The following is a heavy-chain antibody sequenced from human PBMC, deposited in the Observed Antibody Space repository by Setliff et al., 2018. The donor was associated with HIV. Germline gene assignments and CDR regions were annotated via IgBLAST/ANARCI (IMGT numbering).Heavy chain of an antibody. V-gene: IGHV4-59*08. J-gene: IGHJ6*03. Sequence: SETLSLTCTVSGGSISSYYWSWIRQPPGKGLEWVGYIYYSGSTTYNPSLKSRVTLSVGTSKNQFSLKLSSVTAADTAVNYCARHLYYYDNNGYLQPYYYMDVWGKGTTVTVSS. CDR3: ARHLYYYDNNGYLQPYYYMDV. CDR2: IYYSGST. CDR1: GGSISSYY. D-gene: IGHD3-22*01.